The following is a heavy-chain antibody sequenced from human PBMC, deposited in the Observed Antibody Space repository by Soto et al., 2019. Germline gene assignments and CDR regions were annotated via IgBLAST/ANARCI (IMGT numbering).Heavy chain of an antibody. CDR2: IYYSGST. CDR1: GGSISSYY. Sequence: SETLSLTCTVSGGSISSYYWSWIRQPPGKGLEWIGYIYYSGSTNYNPSLKSRVTISVDTSKNQFSLKLSSVTAADTAVYYCARRAVTIFGVVIDYWGQGTLVTVSS. J-gene: IGHJ4*02. V-gene: IGHV4-59*08. D-gene: IGHD3-3*01. CDR3: ARRAVTIFGVVIDY.